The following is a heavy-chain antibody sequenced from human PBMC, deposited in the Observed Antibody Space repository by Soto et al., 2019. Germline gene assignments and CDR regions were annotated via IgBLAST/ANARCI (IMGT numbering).Heavy chain of an antibody. Sequence: EVQLVDSGGGLVKPGGSLRLSCAASGFTFTNRWMNWVRQAPGKGLEWVGRIKSKHDGGTTDYAAPVKGRFIISIADSEDTAFLQMNSLKPEDTGIYYCTTRGVAGPPGSGLDIWGRGTLVNVSS. D-gene: IGHD6-19*01. CDR3: TTRGVAGPPGSGLDI. V-gene: IGHV3-15*01. CDR2: IKSKHDGGTT. CDR1: GFTFTNRW. J-gene: IGHJ3*02.